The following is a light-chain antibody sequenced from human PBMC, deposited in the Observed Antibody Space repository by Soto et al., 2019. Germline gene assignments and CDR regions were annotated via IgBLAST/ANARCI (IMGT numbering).Light chain of an antibody. CDR2: GAS. J-gene: IGKJ1*01. Sequence: EILLTQSPGTLSLSPGERATLSCRASQSVSSSYLAWYQQKPGEAPRLLIYGASSRATGIPDRLSGSGSGTDFTLPISRLEPEDFAVYYCQQYGSSPTFGQGTKVDI. CDR1: QSVSSSY. V-gene: IGKV3-20*01. CDR3: QQYGSSPT.